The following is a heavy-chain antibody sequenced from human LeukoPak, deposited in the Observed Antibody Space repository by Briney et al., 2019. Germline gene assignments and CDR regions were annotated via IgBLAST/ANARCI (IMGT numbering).Heavy chain of an antibody. D-gene: IGHD6-13*01. V-gene: IGHV4-38-2*01. J-gene: IGHJ4*02. CDR3: ARSKSSSWYFDY. Sequence: SETLSLTCAVSGYSIISGYYWRWIRQPPGKGLEWIGSIYHSGSTYYNPSLMSRVTISVDTSKNQFSLRLSSVTAADTAVYYCARSKSSSWYFDYWGQGTLVPVSS. CDR1: GYSIISGYY. CDR2: IYHSGST.